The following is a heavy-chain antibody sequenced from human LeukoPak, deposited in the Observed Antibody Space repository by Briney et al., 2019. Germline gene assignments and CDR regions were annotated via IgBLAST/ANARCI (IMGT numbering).Heavy chain of an antibody. CDR3: ARWLYSSGWAIDY. D-gene: IGHD6-19*01. CDR2: IRQDGSAQ. V-gene: IGHV3-7*01. J-gene: IGHJ4*02. CDR1: GFIFSSYY. Sequence: GGSLRLSCAASGFIFSSYYMIWVRQAPGKGLEWVANIRQDGSAQFYADSVKGRFTISRDNAKSSLYLHMNSLRDEDTAVYYCARWLYSSGWAIDYWGQGTLVTVSS.